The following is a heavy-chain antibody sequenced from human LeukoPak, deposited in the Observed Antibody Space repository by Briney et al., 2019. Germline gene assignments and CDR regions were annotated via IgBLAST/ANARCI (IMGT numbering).Heavy chain of an antibody. CDR1: GDSVSSNSAA. CDR3: ARDFLDIVVVVPTGAFDI. J-gene: IGHJ3*02. Sequence: SQTLSLTCAISGDSVSSNSAAWNWIRQSPSRGLEWLGRTYYRSKWYNDYAVSVKSRITINPDTSKNQFSLQLNSVTPEDTAVYYCARDFLDIVVVVPTGAFDIWGQGTMVTVSS. D-gene: IGHD2-15*01. V-gene: IGHV6-1*01. CDR2: TYYRSKWYN.